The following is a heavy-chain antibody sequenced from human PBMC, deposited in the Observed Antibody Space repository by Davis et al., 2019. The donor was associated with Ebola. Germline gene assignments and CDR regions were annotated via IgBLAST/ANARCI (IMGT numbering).Heavy chain of an antibody. CDR3: ARDLLGTAMVGYYYYYGMDV. J-gene: IGHJ6*04. CDR1: GFTFSSYG. D-gene: IGHD5-18*01. V-gene: IGHV3-30*02. Sequence: GESLKISCAASGFTFSSYGMHWVRQAPGKGLEWVAFIRYDGSNKYYADSVKGRFTISRDNSKNTLYLQMNSLRAEDTAVYYCARDLLGTAMVGYYYYYGMDVWGKGTTVTVSS. CDR2: IRYDGSNK.